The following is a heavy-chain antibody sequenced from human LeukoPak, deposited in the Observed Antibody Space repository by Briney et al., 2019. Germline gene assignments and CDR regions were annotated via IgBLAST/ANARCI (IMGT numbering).Heavy chain of an antibody. CDR1: GYIFTSYY. J-gene: IGHJ4*02. CDR2: INPSGGST. D-gene: IGHD2-2*01. Sequence: ASVKVSCKASGYIFTSYYMHWVRQAPGQGLEWMGIINPSGGSTSYAQKFQGRVTMTRDTSTSTVYMELSSLRSGDTAVYYCARDAPFKYCSSTSCSGFDYWGQGTLVTVSS. V-gene: IGHV1-46*03. CDR3: ARDAPFKYCSSTSCSGFDY.